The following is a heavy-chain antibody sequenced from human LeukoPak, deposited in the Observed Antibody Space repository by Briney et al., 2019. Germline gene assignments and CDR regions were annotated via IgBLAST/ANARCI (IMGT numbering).Heavy chain of an antibody. J-gene: IGHJ6*03. CDR1: GFTFSTYA. Sequence: GGSLRLSCVASGFTFSTYAMSWVRQAPGRALEWVSSITNIFYADSVKGRFTISRDNAKNSLYLQMNSLGPEDTAVYYCARDPYSGNYGNYYYYYMDVWGKGTTVTISS. V-gene: IGHV3-21*01. D-gene: IGHD1-26*01. CDR3: ARDPYSGNYGNYYYYYMDV. CDR2: ITNI.